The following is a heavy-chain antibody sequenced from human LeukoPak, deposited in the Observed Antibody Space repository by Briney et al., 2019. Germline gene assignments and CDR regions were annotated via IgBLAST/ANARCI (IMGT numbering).Heavy chain of an antibody. Sequence: PSQTLSLTCTVSGGSVSSGSYSWSWIRQPAGKGLEWIGRIYSSGSTNYNHSLKSRVTISVDTSKNQFSLKLSSVTAADTAVYYCARGGDGSIAAAGSDYWGQGTLVTVSS. CDR3: ARGGDGSIAAAGSDY. CDR2: IYSSGST. J-gene: IGHJ4*02. D-gene: IGHD6-13*01. V-gene: IGHV4-61*02. CDR1: GGSVSSGSYS.